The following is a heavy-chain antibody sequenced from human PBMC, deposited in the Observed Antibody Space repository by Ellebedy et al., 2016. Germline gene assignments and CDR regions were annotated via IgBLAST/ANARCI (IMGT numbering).Heavy chain of an antibody. Sequence: GESLKISCAASGFTFSSYWMHWVRQAPGKGLVWVSRINSDGSSTSYADSVKGRFTISRDNAKNSLYLQMNSLRAEDTAVYYCARDSREWLVISWFDYWGQGTLVTVSS. CDR1: GFTFSSYW. D-gene: IGHD6-19*01. V-gene: IGHV3-74*01. CDR3: ARDSREWLVISWFDY. J-gene: IGHJ4*02. CDR2: INSDGSST.